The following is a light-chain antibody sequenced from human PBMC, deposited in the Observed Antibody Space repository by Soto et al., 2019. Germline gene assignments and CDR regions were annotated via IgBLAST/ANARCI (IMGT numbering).Light chain of an antibody. J-gene: IGLJ1*01. Sequence: QSALTQPASVSGSPGQSITISCTGTSSDVGSYKYVSWYQQHPGKAPKLMISEVSNRPSGISNRFSGSKSGNTASLTISGLQVEDEADYYCSSYTSSSTLGVFGTGTKVTVL. CDR1: SSDVGSYKY. CDR3: SSYTSSSTLGV. CDR2: EVS. V-gene: IGLV2-14*01.